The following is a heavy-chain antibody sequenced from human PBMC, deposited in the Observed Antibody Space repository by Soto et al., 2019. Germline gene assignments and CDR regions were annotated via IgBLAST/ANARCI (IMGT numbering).Heavy chain of an antibody. CDR2: INHSGST. V-gene: IGHV4-34*01. D-gene: IGHD3-9*01. CDR1: GGSFSGYY. J-gene: IGHJ4*02. Sequence: TSETLSLTCAVYGGSFSGYYWSWIRQPPGKGLEWIGEINHSGSTNYNPSLKSRVTISVDTSKNQFSLMLSSVTAADTAVYYCASGPGPTNYYDILTGPQGVLDYWGQGTLVTVSS. CDR3: ASGPGPTNYYDILTGPQGVLDY.